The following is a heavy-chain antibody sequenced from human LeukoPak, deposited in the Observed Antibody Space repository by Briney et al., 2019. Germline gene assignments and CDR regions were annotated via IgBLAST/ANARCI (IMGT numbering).Heavy chain of an antibody. CDR1: AGSIISDY. CDR3: ARGYSGRYGDFDN. V-gene: IGHV4-59*12. Sequence: SETLSLTCTVSAGSIISDYWSWIRQPPGKGLEWIGYFYYSGSNNYNPSLKGRVTISVDTSKNQLSLKLSSVTAADTAVYYCARGYSGRYGDFDNWGQGTLVTVSS. D-gene: IGHD1-26*01. CDR2: FYYSGSN. J-gene: IGHJ4*02.